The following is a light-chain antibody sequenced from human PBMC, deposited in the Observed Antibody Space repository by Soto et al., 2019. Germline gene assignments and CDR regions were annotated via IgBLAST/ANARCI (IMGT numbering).Light chain of an antibody. J-gene: IGLJ2*01. CDR1: SGYSNYK. CDR2: VGTGGIVG. V-gene: IGLV9-49*01. Sequence: QSVLTQPPSASASLGASVTLTCTLSSGYSNYKVDWYQQRPGKGPRFVMRVGTGGIVGSKGDGIPDRFSVLGSGLNRYLTIKIIQEEDESDYHCGADHGSGSNFIVVFGGGTKLTVL. CDR3: GADHGSGSNFIVV.